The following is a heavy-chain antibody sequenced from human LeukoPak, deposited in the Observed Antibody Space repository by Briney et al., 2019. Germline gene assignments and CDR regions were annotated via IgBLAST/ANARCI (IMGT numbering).Heavy chain of an antibody. D-gene: IGHD1-1*01. CDR3: ARVEATTGRNYHYYYMDV. J-gene: IGHJ6*03. CDR2: INSGSTYM. CDR1: GFYFSSYS. Sequence: GGSLRLSCAASGFYFSSYSMNWVRQSPGKGLEWVSSINSGSTYMYYADSVKGRFTISRDNAKNSLHLQMDSLRAEDTAVYFCARVEATTGRNYHYYYMDVWGKGTAVTVSS. V-gene: IGHV3-21*01.